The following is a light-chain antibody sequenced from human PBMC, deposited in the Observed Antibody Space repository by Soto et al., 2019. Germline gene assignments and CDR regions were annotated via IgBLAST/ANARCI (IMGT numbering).Light chain of an antibody. CDR3: QHYGTSPRT. CDR2: DAF. V-gene: IGKV3D-20*01. Sequence: EIVLTQSPATLSLSPGERATPSCGASQSVSGSYLAWYQQKPGLAPRLLMYDAFSRATGIPDRFSGSGSGTDFTLTISRLEPEDFAVYYCQHYGTSPRTFGQGTKVDIK. CDR1: QSVSGSY. J-gene: IGKJ1*01.